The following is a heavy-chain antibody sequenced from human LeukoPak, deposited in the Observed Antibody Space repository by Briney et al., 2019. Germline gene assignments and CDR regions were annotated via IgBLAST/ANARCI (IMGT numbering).Heavy chain of an antibody. CDR1: GYTFTSYY. D-gene: IGHD1-14*01. CDR2: INPSGGST. V-gene: IGHV1-46*01. CDR3: ARRRYRGYFDY. J-gene: IGHJ4*02. Sequence: WASVKVSCKASGYTFTSYYMHWVRQAPGQGLEWMGIINPSGGSTSYAQKFQGRVTMTRDMSTSTVYMELSSLRSEDTAVYYCARRRYRGYFDYWGQGTLVTVSS.